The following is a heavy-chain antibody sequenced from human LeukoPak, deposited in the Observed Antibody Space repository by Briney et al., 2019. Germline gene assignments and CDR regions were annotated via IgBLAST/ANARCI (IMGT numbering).Heavy chain of an antibody. CDR1: GGSISSYY. V-gene: IGHV4-59*08. D-gene: IGHD6-19*01. J-gene: IGHJ3*02. CDR3: AGLSIAVAGNNAFDI. CDR2: IYYSGST. Sequence: SEALSLTCTVSGGSISSYYWSWIRQPPGKGLEWIGYIYYSGSTNYNPSLKSRVTISVDTSKNQFSLKLSSVTAADTAVYYCAGLSIAVAGNNAFDIWGQGTMVTVSS.